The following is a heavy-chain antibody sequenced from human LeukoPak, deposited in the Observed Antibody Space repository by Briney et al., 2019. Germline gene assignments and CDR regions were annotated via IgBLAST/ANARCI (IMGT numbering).Heavy chain of an antibody. D-gene: IGHD5-18*01. Sequence: GGSLRLSCAASGFTFSSYTINWVRQAPGKGLEWVSSISSSGSYVYYADSVKGRFTVSRDNAKNSLYLQMNSLRAEDTAVYYCARDRGSRRYNNGYSEYWGQGTLVTVSS. V-gene: IGHV3-21*01. CDR1: GFTFSSYT. CDR2: ISSSGSYV. J-gene: IGHJ4*02. CDR3: ARDRGSRRYNNGYSEY.